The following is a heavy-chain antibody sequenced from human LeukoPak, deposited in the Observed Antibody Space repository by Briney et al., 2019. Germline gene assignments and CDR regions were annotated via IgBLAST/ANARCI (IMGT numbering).Heavy chain of an antibody. Sequence: ASVKVSCKASGYTFTGYHMHWVRQAPGQGLEWMGWINPNSGGTNYAQKFQGRVTMTRDTSISTAYMELSRLRSDDTAVYYCARTGVTTWLPSLYYFDYWGQGTLVTVSS. CDR3: ARTGVTTWLPSLYYFDY. CDR2: INPNSGGT. J-gene: IGHJ4*02. CDR1: GYTFTGYH. V-gene: IGHV1-2*02. D-gene: IGHD4-17*01.